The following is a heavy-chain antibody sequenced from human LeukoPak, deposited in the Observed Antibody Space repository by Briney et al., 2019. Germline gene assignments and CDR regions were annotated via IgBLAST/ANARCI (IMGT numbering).Heavy chain of an antibody. CDR2: INPNSGGT. Sequence: ASVKVSCKASGYTFTGYYMHWVRQAPGQGLEWMEWINPNSGGTNYAQKFQGRVTMTRDTSISTAYMELSRLRSDDTAVYYCARGPRVGATIGYYYGMDVWGQGTTVTVSS. CDR1: GYTFTGYY. D-gene: IGHD1-26*01. V-gene: IGHV1-2*02. J-gene: IGHJ6*02. CDR3: ARGPRVGATIGYYYGMDV.